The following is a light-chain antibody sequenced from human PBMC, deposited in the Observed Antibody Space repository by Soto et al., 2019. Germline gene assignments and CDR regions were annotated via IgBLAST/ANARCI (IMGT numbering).Light chain of an antibody. J-gene: IGKJ5*01. CDR2: AAS. CDR3: QQGHSTPST. V-gene: IGKV1-39*01. Sequence: DIQMTQCPSSLSASVGDRVTITCRASQTITTYLNLYQQKRGKAPKVLIYAASNLQSGVPSRFSGSGSGTDFALTISSLQPEDFATYYRQQGHSTPSTFGQGTRLEIK. CDR1: QTITTY.